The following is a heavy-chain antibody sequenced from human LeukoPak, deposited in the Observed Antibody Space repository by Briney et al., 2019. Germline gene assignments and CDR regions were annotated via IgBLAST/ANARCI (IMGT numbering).Heavy chain of an antibody. D-gene: IGHD6-19*01. J-gene: IGHJ4*02. V-gene: IGHV3-30-3*01. CDR1: GFTFSSSA. CDR2: VSYDGYFK. CDR3: ARDPYSHDSSGFSYFLQY. Sequence: GGSLRLSCAASGFTFSSSAMSWVRQAPGKGLEWVAVVSYDGYFKLYGDSVKGRFTISRDNSQNMLFLQMNDLRPQDAATYFCARDPYSHDSSGFSYFLQYWGQGTVVTVSS.